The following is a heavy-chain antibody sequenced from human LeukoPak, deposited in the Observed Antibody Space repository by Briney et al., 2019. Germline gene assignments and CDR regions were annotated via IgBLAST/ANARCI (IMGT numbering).Heavy chain of an antibody. CDR2: INPNSGGT. D-gene: IGHD2-2*01. V-gene: IGHV1-2*02. J-gene: IGHJ4*02. Sequence: APVKVSCKASGYTFTGYYMHWVRQAPGQGLEWMGWINPNSGGTNYAQKFQGRVTMTRDTSISTAYMELSRLRSDDTAVYYCARGVGVVVPAAMGDYWGQGTLVTVSS. CDR3: ARGVGVVVPAAMGDY. CDR1: GYTFTGYY.